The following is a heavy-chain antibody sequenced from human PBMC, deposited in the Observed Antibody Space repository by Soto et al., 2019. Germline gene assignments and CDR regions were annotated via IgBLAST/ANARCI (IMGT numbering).Heavy chain of an antibody. D-gene: IGHD6-6*01. CDR1: GFTFSSYA. CDR2: ISGSDDST. Sequence: EVQLLESGGGLVQPGGSLRLSCAASGFTFSSYAMSWVRQAPGKGLEWVAVISGSDDSTYYADSVKGRFTISRDNSKNTLYLQMNSLRAEDTAVYYCAKRSSSSTFDYWGQATLVPFSS. J-gene: IGHJ4*02. V-gene: IGHV3-23*01. CDR3: AKRSSSSTFDY.